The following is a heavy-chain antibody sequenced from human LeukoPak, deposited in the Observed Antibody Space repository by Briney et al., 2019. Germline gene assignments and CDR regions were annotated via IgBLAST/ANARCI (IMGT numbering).Heavy chain of an antibody. CDR2: IGTSATYT. CDR1: GFSFSSSW. Sequence: PGGSLRLSCAASGFSFSSSWMTWVPQAPGKGLEWVSYIGTSATYTNYAVSVKGRFTISRDNAKNSLYLQMNSLRAEDTAVYYCARVRSGDILTGYPPPSVFDSWGQGTLVTVSS. D-gene: IGHD3-9*01. V-gene: IGHV3-21*04. J-gene: IGHJ4*02. CDR3: ARVRSGDILTGYPPPSVFDS.